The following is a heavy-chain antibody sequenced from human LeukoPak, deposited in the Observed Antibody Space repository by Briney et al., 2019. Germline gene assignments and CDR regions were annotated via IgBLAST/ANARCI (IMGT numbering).Heavy chain of an antibody. CDR1: GYTFTGYY. CDR3: ARVDYDFWSGYSQRYYYYYYMDV. CDR2: INPNSGGT. V-gene: IGHV1-2*02. D-gene: IGHD3-3*01. J-gene: IGHJ6*03. Sequence: ASVKVSCKASGYTFTGYYMHWVRQAPGQGLEWVGWINPNSGGTNYAQKFQGRVTMTRDTSISTAYMELSRLRSDDTAVYYCARVDYDFWSGYSQRYYYYYYMDVWGKGTTVTVSS.